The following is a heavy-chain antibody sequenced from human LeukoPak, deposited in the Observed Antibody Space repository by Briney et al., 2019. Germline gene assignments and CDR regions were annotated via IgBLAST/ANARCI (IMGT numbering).Heavy chain of an antibody. V-gene: IGHV3-23*01. Sequence: PGGSLRLSCAASGFTFSSYAMSWVRQAPGKGLEWVSAISGSGGSTYYADSVKGRFTISRDNSKNTLYLQMNSLRAEDTAVYHCAKVTYIVPYSNYFDYWGQGTLVTVSS. CDR3: AKVTYIVPYSNYFDY. J-gene: IGHJ4*02. CDR1: GFTFSSYA. CDR2: ISGSGGST. D-gene: IGHD2-8*01.